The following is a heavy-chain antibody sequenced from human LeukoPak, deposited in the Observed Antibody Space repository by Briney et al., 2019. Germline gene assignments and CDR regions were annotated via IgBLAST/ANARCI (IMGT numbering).Heavy chain of an antibody. D-gene: IGHD3-3*01. CDR3: ARVYDFWSGCFDY. Sequence: ASVTVSCKASGYPFTGYYMHWVRQAPGQGLEWMGWMNPNSGDTNYAQRFQDRVTMTRDASIYTAYLELNRLRSDDTAVYYCARVYDFWSGCFDYWGQGTLVTVSS. CDR1: GYPFTGYY. V-gene: IGHV1-2*02. J-gene: IGHJ4*02. CDR2: MNPNSGDT.